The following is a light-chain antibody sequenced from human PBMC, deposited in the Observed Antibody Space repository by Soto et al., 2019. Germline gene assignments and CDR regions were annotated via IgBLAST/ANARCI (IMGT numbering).Light chain of an antibody. CDR2: GAS. CDR1: QSASSSY. J-gene: IGKJ1*01. Sequence: EIVLTQSPGTLSLSPGERATLSCRASQSASSSYLAWYQQKPGQAPRLLIYGASSRATGIPDRFSGSGSGTDFTLTISRLEPEDFAVYYCQQYGSSTETFGQGTKVDIK. CDR3: QQYGSSTET. V-gene: IGKV3-20*01.